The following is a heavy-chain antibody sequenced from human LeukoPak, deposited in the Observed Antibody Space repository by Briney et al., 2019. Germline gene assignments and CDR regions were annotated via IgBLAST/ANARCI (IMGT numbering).Heavy chain of an antibody. CDR1: GGSISSSSYY. CDR2: IYYSGST. V-gene: IGHV4-39*01. Sequence: PSETLSLTCTVSGGSISSSSYYWGWIRQPPGKGLEWIGSIYYSGSTYYNPSLKSRVTISVDTPKNQFSLKLSSVTAADTAVYYCASSVGATRGDAFDIWGQGTMVTVSS. J-gene: IGHJ3*02. D-gene: IGHD1-26*01. CDR3: ASSVGATRGDAFDI.